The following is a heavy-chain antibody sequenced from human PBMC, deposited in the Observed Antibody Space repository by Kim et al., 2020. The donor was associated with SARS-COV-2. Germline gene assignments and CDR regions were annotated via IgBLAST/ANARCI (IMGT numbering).Heavy chain of an antibody. J-gene: IGHJ6*03. V-gene: IGHV3-23*01. CDR3: AKRATVTTVYYYYMDV. D-gene: IGHD4-17*01. Sequence: GGSLRLSCAASGFTFSSYAMSWVRQAPGKGLEWVSAISGSGGSTYYADSVKGRFTISRDNSKNTLYLQMNSLRAEDTAVYYCAKRATVTTVYYYYMDVWGKGTTVTVSS. CDR1: GFTFSSYA. CDR2: ISGSGGST.